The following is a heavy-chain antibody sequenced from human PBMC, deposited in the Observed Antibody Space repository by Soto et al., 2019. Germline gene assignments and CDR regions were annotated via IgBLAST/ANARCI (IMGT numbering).Heavy chain of an antibody. CDR3: AKVTFSGDYYYSYGMDV. CDR2: ISYDGSSK. V-gene: IGHV3-30*18. D-gene: IGHD1-26*01. Sequence: QEKLVESGGGVVQPGRSLRLSCAASGFTFSAYGMHWVRQAPGKGLEWVTVISYDGSSKYYADSVKGRFIVSRDNSKNTLYLQMTSLRPEDTAVYYCAKVTFSGDYYYSYGMDVWGQGPTVTVSS. CDR1: GFTFSAYG. J-gene: IGHJ6*02.